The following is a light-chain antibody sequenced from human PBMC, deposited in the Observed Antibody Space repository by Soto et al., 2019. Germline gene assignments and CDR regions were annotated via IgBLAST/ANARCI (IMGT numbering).Light chain of an antibody. V-gene: IGKV3-20*01. J-gene: IGKJ3*01. CDR2: GAS. Sequence: EIVLTQSPGTLSLSPGERATLSCRASQSVSSSYLAWYQQKPGQAPRLLIYGASSRATGIPDRFSGSGSGTDFTLTISRLEPEDFAVYYCQHYRGTFGPGTKVDIK. CDR3: QHYRGT. CDR1: QSVSSSY.